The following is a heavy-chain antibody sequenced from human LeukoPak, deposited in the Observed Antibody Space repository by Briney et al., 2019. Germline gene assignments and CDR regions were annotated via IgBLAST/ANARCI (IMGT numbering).Heavy chain of an antibody. D-gene: IGHD3-16*02. V-gene: IGHV4-59*01. Sequence: PSETLSLTCTVSGGSISSYYWSWIRQPPGKGLEWIGYIYYSGSTNYNPSLKSRVTISVDTSKNQFSLKLSSVTAADTAVYYCARGGRADYVWGSYRPLPEYYYMDVWGKGTTVTISS. CDR2: IYYSGST. CDR3: ARGGRADYVWGSYRPLPEYYYMDV. CDR1: GGSISSYY. J-gene: IGHJ6*03.